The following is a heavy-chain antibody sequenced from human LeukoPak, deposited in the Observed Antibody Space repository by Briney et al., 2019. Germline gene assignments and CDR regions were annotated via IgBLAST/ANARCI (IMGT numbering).Heavy chain of an antibody. CDR1: GYTFAQHG. J-gene: IGHJ3*02. Sequence: GASVKLSCKASGYTFAQHGISWVRQAPGQGLEWVGWISGYNDNTNYGKKFQGRVTMTTDTSANTAYMELRRLTSDDTAVYYCARDFSQSPGLDALDIWGQGTLVSVSP. D-gene: IGHD2/OR15-2a*01. CDR2: ISGYNDNT. CDR3: ARDFSQSPGLDALDI. V-gene: IGHV1-18*01.